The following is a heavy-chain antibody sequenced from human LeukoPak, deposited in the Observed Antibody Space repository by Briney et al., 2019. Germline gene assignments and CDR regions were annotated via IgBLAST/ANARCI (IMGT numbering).Heavy chain of an antibody. CDR2: ISDHGGTT. CDR3: ARGALSSLFDI. V-gene: IGHV3-23*01. Sequence: GGSLRLSCAASGFTFNKSPMSWVRQAPGEGLKWVSSISDHGGTTYHADSVKGRFSISRDNSRNTLYLRMNSLSVEDAAVYYCARGALSSLFDIWGQGTIVTVSS. J-gene: IGHJ3*02. CDR1: GFTFNKSP. D-gene: IGHD1-26*01.